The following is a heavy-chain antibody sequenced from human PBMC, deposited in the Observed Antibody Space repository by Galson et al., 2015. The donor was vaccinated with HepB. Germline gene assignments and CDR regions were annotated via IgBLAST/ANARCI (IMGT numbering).Heavy chain of an antibody. Sequence: PALVKPTQTLTLTCTFSGFSLSTSGMCVSWIRQPPGKALEWLALIDWDDDKYYSTSLKTRLTISKDTSKNQVVLTMTNMDPVDTATYYCARIRPNYYDSSGHSIGYYMDVWGKGTTVTVSS. J-gene: IGHJ6*03. CDR1: GFSLSTSGMC. CDR2: IDWDDDK. V-gene: IGHV2-70*01. CDR3: ARIRPNYYDSSGHSIGYYMDV. D-gene: IGHD3-22*01.